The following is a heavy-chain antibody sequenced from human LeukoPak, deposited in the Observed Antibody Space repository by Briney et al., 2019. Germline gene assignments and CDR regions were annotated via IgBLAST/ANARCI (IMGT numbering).Heavy chain of an antibody. J-gene: IGHJ4*02. CDR1: VFTFSSYS. CDR3: ARALSYSYGSMDF. D-gene: IGHD5-18*01. V-gene: IGHV3-21*04. CDR2: IRSGSKYI. Sequence: GGSLRLSCSASVFTFSSYSMRWVRGAPGEGLEWVSSIRSGSKYIYNADSGKGRFTISRDNAQNSLYLQMNSLRAEDTAFYYCARALSYSYGSMDFWGQGPLVIVSS.